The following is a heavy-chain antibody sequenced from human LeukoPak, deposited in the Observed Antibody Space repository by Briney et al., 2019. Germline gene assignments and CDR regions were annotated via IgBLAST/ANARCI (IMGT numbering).Heavy chain of an antibody. D-gene: IGHD3-10*01. CDR2: ISSSGTTI. CDR1: GFTFSNYE. V-gene: IGHV3-48*03. Sequence: GGSLRLSCAASGFTFSNYEMNWVRQAPGKGLEWISYISSSGTTIFYADSVKGRFTISRDNAKNSLYLQMNSLRAEDTAVYYCARDYSGSGSYYSKWFDPWGQGTQATVSS. CDR3: ARDYSGSGSYYSKWFDP. J-gene: IGHJ5*02.